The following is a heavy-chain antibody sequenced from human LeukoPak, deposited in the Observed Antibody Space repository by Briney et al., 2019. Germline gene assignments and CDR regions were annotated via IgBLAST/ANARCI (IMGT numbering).Heavy chain of an antibody. Sequence: SETLPLTCTVSGGSISSYYWSWIRQPPGKGLEWIGYIYYTGSTNYNPSLKSRDTISLDTSKNQFSLRLSSVTAADTAVYYCARAGTRGWCLDYWGQGTLVTVSS. CDR3: ARAGTRGWCLDY. V-gene: IGHV4-59*01. CDR2: IYYTGST. D-gene: IGHD6-19*01. J-gene: IGHJ4*02. CDR1: GGSISSYY.